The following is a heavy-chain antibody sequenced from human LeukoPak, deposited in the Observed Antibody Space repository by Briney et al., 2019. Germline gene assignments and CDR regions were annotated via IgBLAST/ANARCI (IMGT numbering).Heavy chain of an antibody. Sequence: PSETLSLTCTVSGGSISSSSYYWSWIRQPPGKGLEWIGYIYYSGSTNYNPSLKSRVTISVDTSKNQFSLKLSSVTAADTAVYYCARVQYYYGSGEYFDYWGQGTLVTVSS. J-gene: IGHJ4*02. CDR2: IYYSGST. CDR1: GGSISSSSYY. V-gene: IGHV4-61*01. D-gene: IGHD3-10*01. CDR3: ARVQYYYGSGEYFDY.